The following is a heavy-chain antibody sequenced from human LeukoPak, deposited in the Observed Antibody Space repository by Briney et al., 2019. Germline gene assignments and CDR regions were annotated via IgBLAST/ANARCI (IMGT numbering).Heavy chain of an antibody. CDR3: ASFSSSSSGY. D-gene: IGHD6-6*01. CDR2: ISSSSSYI. CDR1: GFTFSSYS. V-gene: IGHV3-21*01. J-gene: IGHJ4*02. Sequence: PGGSLRLSCAASGFTFSSYSMNWVHQAPGKGLEWVSSISSSSSYIYYADSVKGRFTISRDNAKNSLYLQMNSLRAEDTAVYYCASFSSSSSGYWGQGTLVTVSS.